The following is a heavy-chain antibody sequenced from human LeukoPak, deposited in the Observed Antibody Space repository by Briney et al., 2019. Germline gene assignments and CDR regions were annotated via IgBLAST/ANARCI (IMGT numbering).Heavy chain of an antibody. CDR2: IYTSGST. Sequence: SETLSLTXTVSGGSIRSYYWSWIRQPAGKGLEWIGRIYTSGSTNYNPSLKSRVTMSVDTSKNQFSLKLSSVTAADTAVYYCAGEGIVATISYWGQGTLVTVSS. CDR3: AGEGIVATISY. CDR1: GGSIRSYY. V-gene: IGHV4-4*07. J-gene: IGHJ4*02. D-gene: IGHD5-12*01.